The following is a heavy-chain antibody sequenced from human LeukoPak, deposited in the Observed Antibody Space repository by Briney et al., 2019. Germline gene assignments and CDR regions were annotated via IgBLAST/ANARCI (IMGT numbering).Heavy chain of an antibody. Sequence: SETLSLTCTVSGASINSYYWSWLRQPPGKGLEWIGCIYDSGSTDYNPSLTSRVTISVDTSKNQFSLKLTSVTAADTAMYYCARTSSSWLWGQGTLVTVSS. CDR3: ARTSSSWL. CDR1: GASINSYY. CDR2: IYDSGST. V-gene: IGHV4-59*01. J-gene: IGHJ4*02. D-gene: IGHD6-13*01.